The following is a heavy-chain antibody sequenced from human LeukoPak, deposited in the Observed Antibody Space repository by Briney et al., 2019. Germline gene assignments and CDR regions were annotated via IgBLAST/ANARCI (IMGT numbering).Heavy chain of an antibody. Sequence: GRSLRLSCAASGFTFSSYGMHWVRQAPGKGLEWVAVISYDGSNKHYADSVKGRFTISRDNSKNTLYLQMNSLRAEDTAVYYCAKARVPRRDYFDYWGQGTLVTVSS. J-gene: IGHJ4*02. D-gene: IGHD5-24*01. CDR1: GFTFSSYG. V-gene: IGHV3-30*18. CDR3: AKARVPRRDYFDY. CDR2: ISYDGSNK.